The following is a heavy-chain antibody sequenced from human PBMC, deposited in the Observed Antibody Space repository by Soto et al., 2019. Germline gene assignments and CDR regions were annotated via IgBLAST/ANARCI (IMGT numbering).Heavy chain of an antibody. D-gene: IGHD3-16*02. CDR2: INHSGST. Sequence: SETLSLTCAVYGGSFSGYYWSWIRQPPGKGLEWIGEINHSGSTNYNPSLKSRVTISVDTSKNQFSLKLSSVTAADTAVYYCVKDRYEPTDYWGQGTLVTVSS. CDR3: VKDRYEPTDY. J-gene: IGHJ4*02. V-gene: IGHV4-34*01. CDR1: GGSFSGYY.